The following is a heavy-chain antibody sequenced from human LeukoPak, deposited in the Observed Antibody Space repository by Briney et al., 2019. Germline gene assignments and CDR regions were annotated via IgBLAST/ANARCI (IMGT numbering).Heavy chain of an antibody. CDR2: ISSRSSYI. D-gene: IGHD3-16*01. CDR3: ARRGGMSSGRSFDH. CDR1: GFDFNYYD. V-gene: IGHV3-21*01. Sequence: GGSLRLSCVGSGFDFNYYDIDWVRQAPGKGLEWVSSISSRSSYIYFADSAKGRFTISRDNANGSVFLHMTSLRPEDTAVYYCARRGGMSSGRSFDHWGQGTLVTVSS. J-gene: IGHJ4*02.